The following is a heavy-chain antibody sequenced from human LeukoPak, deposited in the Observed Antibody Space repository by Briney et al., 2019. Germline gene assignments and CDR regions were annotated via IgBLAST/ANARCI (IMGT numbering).Heavy chain of an antibody. CDR1: GYTFTGYY. Sequence: ASVKVSCKASGYTFTGYYMHWVRQAPGQGLEWMGRINPNSGGTNYAQKFQGRVTMNRDTSINTAYMELSRLRSDDTAVYYCARSGIMITFGGAALGYWGQGTLVTVSS. CDR3: ARSGIMITFGGAALGY. CDR2: INPNSGGT. V-gene: IGHV1-2*06. J-gene: IGHJ4*02. D-gene: IGHD3-16*01.